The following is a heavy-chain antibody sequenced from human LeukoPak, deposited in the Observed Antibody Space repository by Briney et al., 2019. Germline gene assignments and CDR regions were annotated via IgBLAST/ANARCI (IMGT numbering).Heavy chain of an antibody. CDR2: MNPNSGNT. CDR1: GYTFSNYD. V-gene: IGHV1-8*01. J-gene: IGHJ4*02. D-gene: IGHD3-10*01. Sequence: ASVKVSCKASGYTFSNYDINWVRQATGQGLEWMGWMNPNSGNTGYAQKFQGRVTMTRNTSISTAYMELSSLRSEDTAVYYCARATMVRGVSLYYFDYWGQGTLVTVSS. CDR3: ARATMVRGVSLYYFDY.